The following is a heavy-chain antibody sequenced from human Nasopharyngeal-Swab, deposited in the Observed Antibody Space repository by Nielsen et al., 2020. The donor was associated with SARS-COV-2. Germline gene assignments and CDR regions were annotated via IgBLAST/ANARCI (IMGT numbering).Heavy chain of an antibody. V-gene: IGHV3-33*01. J-gene: IGHJ4*02. CDR2: TWYDGSNK. CDR3: ARDPVYSVRRNEGTGGYFDY. D-gene: IGHD1-1*01. CDR1: GFTFSSYG. Sequence: GGSLRLSCAASGFTFSSYGMHWVRQAPGKGLEWVAVTWYDGSNKYYTNSVKGRFTISRDNSKNTLYLQMNSLRAEDTAVYYCARDPVYSVRRNEGTGGYFDYWGQGTPVTVSS.